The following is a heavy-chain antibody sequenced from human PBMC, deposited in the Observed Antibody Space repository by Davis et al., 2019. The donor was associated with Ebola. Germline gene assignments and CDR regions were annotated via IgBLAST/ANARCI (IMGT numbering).Heavy chain of an antibody. V-gene: IGHV3-30-3*01. CDR1: GFIFSNYA. Sequence: GGSLRLSCAASGFIFSNYAMHWVRQAPGKGLEWVAVISYNGVNKNCADSVKGRFTVSRDNSKNTLYLEMNSLRVEDTAVYYCARDLYLGSWNYYGMDVWGQGTTVTVSS. J-gene: IGHJ6*02. D-gene: IGHD2-2*02. CDR3: ARDLYLGSWNYYGMDV. CDR2: ISYNGVNK.